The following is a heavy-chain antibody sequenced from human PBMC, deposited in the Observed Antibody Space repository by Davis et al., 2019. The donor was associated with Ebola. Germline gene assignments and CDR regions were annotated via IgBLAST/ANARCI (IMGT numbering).Heavy chain of an antibody. D-gene: IGHD2-2*01. J-gene: IGHJ5*02. Sequence: GGSLRLSCVASGFMFSAYTMNWVRQAPGKGLEWVSVIYSGGNTNYADSVKGRFTISRDNAKNSLSLQMNSLRAEDTAVYYCARDRRLIPAAMSWGQGTLVTVSS. CDR3: ARDRRLIPAAMS. CDR1: GFMFSAYT. V-gene: IGHV3-53*01. CDR2: IYSGGNT.